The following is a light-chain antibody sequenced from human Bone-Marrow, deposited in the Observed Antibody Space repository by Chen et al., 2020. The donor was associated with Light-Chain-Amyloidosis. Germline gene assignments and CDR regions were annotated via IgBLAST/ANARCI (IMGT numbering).Light chain of an antibody. Sequence: QSALTQPASVSASPGQSITISCTGTSSDIGSYNHVSWYQHHPGKAPKVLIYEATKRPPGVSSRFSGFKSANTASLTISGLQAEDEASFYCCSYAGSDTFVFGGGTMLTVL. CDR1: SSDIGSYNH. CDR2: EAT. CDR3: CSYAGSDTFV. J-gene: IGLJ3*02. V-gene: IGLV2-23*02.